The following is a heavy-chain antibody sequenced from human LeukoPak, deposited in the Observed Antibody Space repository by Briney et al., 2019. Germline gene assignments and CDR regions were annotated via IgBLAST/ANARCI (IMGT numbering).Heavy chain of an antibody. Sequence: GGPLRLSCAASGFTFSSHAMGWVRQAPGKGLEWVSAISIGRGNTYYAASVKGRFTISRDNSKNTLYLQMNSLRADDTAIYYCARVWPYSSGYYYFDYWGQGTLVTVSS. D-gene: IGHD6-19*01. J-gene: IGHJ4*02. CDR1: GFTFSSHA. V-gene: IGHV3-23*01. CDR3: ARVWPYSSGYYYFDY. CDR2: ISIGRGNT.